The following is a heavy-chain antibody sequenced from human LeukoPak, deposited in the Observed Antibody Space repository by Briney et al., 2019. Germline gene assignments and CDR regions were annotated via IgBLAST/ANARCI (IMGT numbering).Heavy chain of an antibody. CDR1: GFTFGDYA. V-gene: IGHV3-23*01. Sequence: PGGSLRLSCAASGFTFGDYAMTWVRQAPGKGLECVSSISGSGVSTNYADSVEGRFTISRDNFKNTLYLHMNSLRPEDTAVYYCAKDFAATTGWNYYGMDVWGQGTTVTVS. CDR2: ISGSGVST. D-gene: IGHD1-26*01. CDR3: AKDFAATTGWNYYGMDV. J-gene: IGHJ6*02.